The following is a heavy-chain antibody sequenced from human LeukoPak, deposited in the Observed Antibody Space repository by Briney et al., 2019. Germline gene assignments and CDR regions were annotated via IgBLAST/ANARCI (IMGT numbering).Heavy chain of an antibody. V-gene: IGHV1-2*02. CDR1: GYTFTGYY. CDR3: AREAHGSGTYYSDY. CDR2: INPNSGDT. D-gene: IGHD3-10*01. Sequence: GASVKLSCKASGYTFTGYYIHWVRQTPGQGPEWMGWINPNSGDTYYTQMFQGRVTMTRDTSITTAYMELSRLRSDDRAVYYCAREAHGSGTYYSDYWGQGTLVTVSS. J-gene: IGHJ4*02.